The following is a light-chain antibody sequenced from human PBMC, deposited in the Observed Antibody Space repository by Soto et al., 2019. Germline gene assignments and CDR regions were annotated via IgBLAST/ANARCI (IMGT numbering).Light chain of an antibody. J-gene: IGLJ3*02. CDR1: SSNIGDNS. CDR3: AAWDDSRSGLV. CDR2: RNN. Sequence: QSVLTQPPSASGTPGQRVAISCSGSSSNIGDNSVNWYQQLPGTAPKLLIYRNNQRPSGVPDRFSGAKSGTSASLAISGRRSEDEAEYYCAAWDDSRSGLVFGGGTQLTVL. V-gene: IGLV1-47*01.